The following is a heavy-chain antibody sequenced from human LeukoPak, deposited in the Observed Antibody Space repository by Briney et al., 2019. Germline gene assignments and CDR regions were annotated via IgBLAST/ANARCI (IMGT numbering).Heavy chain of an antibody. D-gene: IGHD5-12*01. V-gene: IGHV1-46*01. CDR1: EYTFTSYY. Sequence: ASVKVSCKASEYTFTSYYMHWVRQAPGQGLEWMGVINPSGGGTTYAQKFQGRVTMTRDTSTSTVYMELSSLRSEDAAVYYCARRGYSGYCDYWGQGTLVTVSS. CDR2: INPSGGGT. J-gene: IGHJ4*02. CDR3: ARRGYSGYCDY.